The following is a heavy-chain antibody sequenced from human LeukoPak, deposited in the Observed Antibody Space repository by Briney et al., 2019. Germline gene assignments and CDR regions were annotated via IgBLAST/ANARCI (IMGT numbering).Heavy chain of an antibody. J-gene: IGHJ4*02. D-gene: IGHD3-22*01. CDR2: IYSGGAT. CDR1: GLTVSNQF. Sequence: TGGSLRLSCAASGLTVSNQFMDWVRQAPGKGLEWVSTIYSGGATYYSDSVRGRFTISRDSSQNTVYLQMNSLRAEDTAVYYCASGGRYYDSSGYGCWGQGTLVTVSS. CDR3: ASGGRYYDSSGYGC. V-gene: IGHV3-66*01.